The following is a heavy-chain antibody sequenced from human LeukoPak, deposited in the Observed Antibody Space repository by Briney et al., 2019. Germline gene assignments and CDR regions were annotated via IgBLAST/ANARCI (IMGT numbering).Heavy chain of an antibody. V-gene: IGHV3-74*01. CDR1: GFTLSGYW. CDR2: INSDGSNT. Sequence: GGSLRLSCAASGFTLSGYWMYWVRQTPGKGLVWVSRINSDGSNTNYADSVKGRFTISRDNAKNTLYLQMNSLRAEDTAVYYCAREWAERRRKGLRMVVTPAGFDPWGQGTLVTVSS. CDR3: AREWAERRRKGLRMVVTPAGFDP. J-gene: IGHJ5*02. D-gene: IGHD4-23*01.